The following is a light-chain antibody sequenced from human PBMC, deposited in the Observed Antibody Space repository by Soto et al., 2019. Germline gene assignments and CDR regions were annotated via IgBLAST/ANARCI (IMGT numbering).Light chain of an antibody. Sequence: EIVLTHFPGTLSLSPGERATLSCRASQSVSNNYLAWYQQKPGQAPRLVIFGASNRATGIPDRFSASGSGTEFTLTISRLEPEDFAVYYCQQYGNSPWTFGQGTKV. CDR1: QSVSNNY. CDR2: GAS. J-gene: IGKJ1*01. CDR3: QQYGNSPWT. V-gene: IGKV3-20*01.